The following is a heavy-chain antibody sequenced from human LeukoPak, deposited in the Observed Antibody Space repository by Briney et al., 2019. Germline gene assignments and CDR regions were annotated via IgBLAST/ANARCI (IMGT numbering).Heavy chain of an antibody. CDR1: GFTVGSNY. CDR3: ASISGTYYFDY. V-gene: IGHV3-66*01. Sequence: GGSLRLSCAASGFTVGSNYMTWARQAPGKGLEWVSVIYSGGTIYYADSVKGRFTISRDNSKNTLYLQMNSLRAEDTAVYYCASISGTYYFDYWGQGTLVTVSS. J-gene: IGHJ4*02. CDR2: IYSGGTI. D-gene: IGHD1-26*01.